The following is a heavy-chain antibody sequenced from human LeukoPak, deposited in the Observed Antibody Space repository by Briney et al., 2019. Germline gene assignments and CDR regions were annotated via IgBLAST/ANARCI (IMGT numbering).Heavy chain of an antibody. V-gene: IGHV3-30-3*01. CDR3: AGYSGSYRDLDY. D-gene: IGHD1-26*01. CDR2: ISYDGSYK. J-gene: IGHJ4*02. Sequence: PGGSLRLSCAASGFTFSSYAMHWVRQAPGKGLEWVAVISYDGSYKYYADSVKGRFTISRDNSKNTLYLQMNSLRAEDTAVYYCAGYSGSYRDLDYWGQGTLVTVSS. CDR1: GFTFSSYA.